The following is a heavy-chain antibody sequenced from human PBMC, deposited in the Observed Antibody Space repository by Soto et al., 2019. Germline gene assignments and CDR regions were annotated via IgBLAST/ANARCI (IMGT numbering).Heavy chain of an antibody. Sequence: QVQLQESGPGLVKPSGTLSLTCAVSDASISSTNWWSWVRQPPGKGLEWIGEIYHSGSTHYNPSLKSRVTISVDQSKNQFSLNLTSVTATDTAVYYCRGYSYGYGTDFWGQGTLVTVSS. D-gene: IGHD5-18*01. CDR2: IYHSGST. CDR3: RGYSYGYGTDF. V-gene: IGHV4-4*02. CDR1: DASISSTNW. J-gene: IGHJ4*02.